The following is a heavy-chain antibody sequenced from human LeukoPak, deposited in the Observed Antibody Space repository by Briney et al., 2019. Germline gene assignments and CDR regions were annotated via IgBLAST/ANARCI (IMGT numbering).Heavy chain of an antibody. D-gene: IGHD6-19*01. CDR1: GYTFTSYG. Sequence: ASVKVSCKASGYTFTSYGFSWVRQAPGQGLEWMGWISTYNGSTNYAQSFQGRVAMTTDTSTTTTYMELRSLRSDDTAVYYCARAPPLIAVAGLDYWGQGTLVTVSS. CDR3: ARAPPLIAVAGLDY. V-gene: IGHV1-18*01. J-gene: IGHJ4*02. CDR2: ISTYNGST.